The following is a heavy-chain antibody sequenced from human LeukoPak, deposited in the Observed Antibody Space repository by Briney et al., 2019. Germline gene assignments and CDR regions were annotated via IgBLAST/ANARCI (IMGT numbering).Heavy chain of an antibody. J-gene: IGHJ4*02. D-gene: IGHD6-13*01. Sequence: SETLSLTCTVYGASFSDYYWSWIRQPPGKGLEWIGEINHRGSTIYNPSLKSRVTISVDTSQNHFSLKLTSVTAADTAVYYCARETAAAGRGGFDYWGQGTLATVSS. CDR2: INHRGST. CDR1: GASFSDYY. V-gene: IGHV4-34*01. CDR3: ARETAAAGRGGFDY.